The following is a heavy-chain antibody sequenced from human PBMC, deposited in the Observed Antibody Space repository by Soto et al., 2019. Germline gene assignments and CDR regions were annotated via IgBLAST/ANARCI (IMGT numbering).Heavy chain of an antibody. CDR2: IWYDGSNK. CDR1: GFTFSSYG. CDR3: VRDWVRYQQLGPFDP. Sequence: PGWSLRLSCAASGFTFSSYGMHWVRQAPGKGLEWVAVIWYDGSNKYYADSVKGRFTISRDNSKNTLYLQMNSLRAEDTAVYYCVRDWVRYQQLGPFDPWGQGTRVTACS. J-gene: IGHJ5*02. V-gene: IGHV3-33*01. D-gene: IGHD6-13*01.